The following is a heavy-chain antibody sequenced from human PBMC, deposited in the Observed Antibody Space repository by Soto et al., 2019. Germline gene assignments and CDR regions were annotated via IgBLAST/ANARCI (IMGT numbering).Heavy chain of an antibody. Sequence: EMHLVDSGGGLIKPGGSLRLSCAASGFTFSHAWMSWVRQAPGKGLEWVGRIKSRVDGETKDYGAPVRGRFTISRDDSKNTLSLHMTRLKTEDTAIYYCAVIKGRGQYNTSGDRFDPCGSRPLVTVSS. D-gene: IGHD6-6*01. CDR3: AVIKGRGQYNTSGDRFDP. CDR2: IKSRVDGETK. CDR1: GFTFSHAW. J-gene: IGHJ5*02. V-gene: IGHV3-15*01.